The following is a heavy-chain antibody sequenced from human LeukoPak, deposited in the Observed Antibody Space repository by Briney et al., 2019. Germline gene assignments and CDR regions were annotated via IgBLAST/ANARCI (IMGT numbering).Heavy chain of an antibody. CDR2: IYHSGST. D-gene: IGHD1-26*01. V-gene: IGHV4-59*04. Sequence: SETLSLTCTVSGGSISSYYWSWIRQPPGKGLEWIGSIYHSGSTYYNPSLKSRVTISVDTSKNQFSLKLSSVTAADTAVYYCACFSGSYLPDYWGQGTLVTVSS. CDR1: GGSISSYY. J-gene: IGHJ4*02. CDR3: ACFSGSYLPDY.